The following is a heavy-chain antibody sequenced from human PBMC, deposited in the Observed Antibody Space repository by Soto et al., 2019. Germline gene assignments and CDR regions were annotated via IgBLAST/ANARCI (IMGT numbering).Heavy chain of an antibody. V-gene: IGHV3-30-3*01. CDR1: GFTFSNYA. D-gene: IGHD6-6*01. CDR2: ISYDGSNK. CDR3: ARDLGGSSASWYYYNGMDV. J-gene: IGHJ6*02. Sequence: GGCRGVDCGASGFTFSNYAIHWVRQAPGKGLEWVAVISYDGSNKYYADSVKGRFTISRDNSKNTLYLQMNSLRAEDTAVYYCARDLGGSSASWYYYNGMDVRDQGSTVTVSS.